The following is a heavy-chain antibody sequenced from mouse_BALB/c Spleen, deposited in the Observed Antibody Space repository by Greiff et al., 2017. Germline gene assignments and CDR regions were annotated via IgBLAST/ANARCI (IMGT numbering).Heavy chain of an antibody. D-gene: IGHD1-2*01. V-gene: IGHV14-3*02. CDR2: IDPANGNT. Sequence: EAKVVESGAELVKPGASVKLSCTASGFNIKDTYMHWVKQRPEQGLEWIGRIDPANGNTKYGPKFQGKATITADTSSNTAYLQLSSLTSEDTAVYYCARCSTTAYWYFDVWGAGTTVTVSS. CDR3: ARCSTTAYWYFDV. CDR1: GFNIKDTY. J-gene: IGHJ1*01.